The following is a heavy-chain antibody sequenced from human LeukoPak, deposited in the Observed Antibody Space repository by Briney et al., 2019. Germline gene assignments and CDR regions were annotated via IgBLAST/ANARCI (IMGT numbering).Heavy chain of an antibody. J-gene: IGHJ4*02. CDR2: IYYSGST. CDR3: ARDGPLGELSLYRGFDY. Sequence: PSETLSLTCTVSGGSISSSSYYWGWIRQPPGKGLEWIGSIYYSGSTYYNPSLKSRVTISVDTSKNQFSLKLSSVTAADTAVYYCARDGPLGELSLYRGFDYWGQGTLVTVSS. CDR1: GGSISSSSYY. V-gene: IGHV4-39*07. D-gene: IGHD3-16*02.